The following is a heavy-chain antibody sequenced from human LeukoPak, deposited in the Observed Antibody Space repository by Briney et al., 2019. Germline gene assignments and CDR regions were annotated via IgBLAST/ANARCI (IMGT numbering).Heavy chain of an antibody. CDR2: INWNGGGT. J-gene: IGHJ6*04. CDR1: GFTFDDFG. CDR3: AKSTRAVMAMMDV. V-gene: IGHV3-20*04. Sequence: PGGSLRLSCAASGFTFDDFGMTWVRQAPGKGLEWVSGINWNGGGTGYADSVKGRFTISRDNAKNSLYLQMNSLRAEDTAVYFCAKSTRAVMAMMDVWGKGTTVTVSS. D-gene: IGHD3-16*01.